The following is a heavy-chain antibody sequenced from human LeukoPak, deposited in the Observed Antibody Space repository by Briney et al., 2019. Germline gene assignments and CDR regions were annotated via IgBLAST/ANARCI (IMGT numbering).Heavy chain of an antibody. J-gene: IGHJ4*02. CDR2: ITGSGGNT. V-gene: IGHV3-23*01. Sequence: SGGSLRLSCVASGFTFSSYAMSWVRQAPGKGLEWVWTITGSGGNTFYADPVKGRFAVSRDNSKNTLYLQMNSLRAEDTAVYYCAKTGQFDYWGQGTLVTVSS. CDR1: GFTFSSYA. D-gene: IGHD7-27*01. CDR3: AKTGQFDY.